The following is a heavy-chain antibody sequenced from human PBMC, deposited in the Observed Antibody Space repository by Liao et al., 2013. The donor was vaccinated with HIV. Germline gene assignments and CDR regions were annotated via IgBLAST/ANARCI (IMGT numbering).Heavy chain of an antibody. Sequence: QVQLQQWGAGLLKPSETLSLTCAVYGGSFSGYYYWSWIRQPPGKGLEWIGHVYYSGSTNYNPSLKSRVSISADTPKKQFSLNLTSVTAADTAVYYCARAPYYYDGLDKWGQGTLVTVSS. J-gene: IGHJ4*02. D-gene: IGHD3-22*01. CDR1: GGSFSGYYY. V-gene: IGHV4-34*11. CDR2: VYYSGST. CDR3: ARAPYYYDGLDK.